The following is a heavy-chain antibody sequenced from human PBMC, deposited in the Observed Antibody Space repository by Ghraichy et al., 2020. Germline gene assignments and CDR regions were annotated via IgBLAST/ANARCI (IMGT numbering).Heavy chain of an antibody. D-gene: IGHD4-23*01. CDR1: SGSISSSIYY. J-gene: IGHJ4*02. CDR2: IYYSGST. Sequence: SETLSLTCTVSSGSISSSIYYWGWIRQPPGKGLEWIGSIYYSGSTYYNPSLKSRVTISVDTSKNQFSLKLSSVTAADTAVYYCANLERWGGNSAADFEYWGQGTLVTVSS. CDR3: ANLERWGGNSAADFEY. V-gene: IGHV4-39*01.